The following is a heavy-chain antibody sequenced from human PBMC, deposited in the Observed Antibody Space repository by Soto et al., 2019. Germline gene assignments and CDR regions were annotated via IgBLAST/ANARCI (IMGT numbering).Heavy chain of an antibody. Sequence: QVQLMQSGAEVKKPGSSVKVSCKASGGIFSSYAISWVRQAPGHGLKWMGGIIPIFGTAKYAQKFEGRVTITADESTSTANMEVSSLRSEDTAVYYCAREYNWNSIYYGMDVWGQGTTVTVSS. D-gene: IGHD1-20*01. CDR1: GGIFSSYA. CDR3: AREYNWNSIYYGMDV. CDR2: IIPIFGTA. J-gene: IGHJ6*02. V-gene: IGHV1-69*01.